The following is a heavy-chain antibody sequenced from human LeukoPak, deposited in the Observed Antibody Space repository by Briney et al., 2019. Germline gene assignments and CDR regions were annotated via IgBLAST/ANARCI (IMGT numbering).Heavy chain of an antibody. D-gene: IGHD3-10*01. Sequence: PGGSLRLSCTGSGFTFDDYALHWVRQAPGKGLEWVSGITYNSGSIGYADSVKGRSTISRDNAKNSLYLQMNSLRAEDTAVYYCARAGRYYYGSGSYPTFNWFDPWGQGTLVTVSS. CDR1: GFTFDDYA. CDR3: ARAGRYYYGSGSYPTFNWFDP. J-gene: IGHJ5*02. CDR2: ITYNSGSI. V-gene: IGHV3-9*01.